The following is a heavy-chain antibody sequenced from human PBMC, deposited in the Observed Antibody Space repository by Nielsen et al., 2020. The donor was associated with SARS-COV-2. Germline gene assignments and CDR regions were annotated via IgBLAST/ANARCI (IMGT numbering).Heavy chain of an antibody. Sequence: GESLKISCAASGFSFSIYDMSWVRQPPGKGLEWVSYISNTNTINYADSVKGRFTISRDNAKNSLYLQMNSLRAEDTAAYYCARDGIAVAGFKNYWGQGTLVTVSS. CDR3: ARDGIAVAGFKNY. D-gene: IGHD6-19*01. CDR2: ISNTNTI. CDR1: GFSFSIYD. V-gene: IGHV3-69-1*01. J-gene: IGHJ4*02.